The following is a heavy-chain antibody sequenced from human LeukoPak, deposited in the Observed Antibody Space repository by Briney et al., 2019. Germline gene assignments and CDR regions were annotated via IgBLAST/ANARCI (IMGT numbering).Heavy chain of an antibody. CDR1: GGSISSYY. J-gene: IGHJ5*02. CDR2: IYTSGST. V-gene: IGHV4-4*07. D-gene: IGHD2-21*01. CDR3: AGGAIPVALHWFDP. Sequence: PSETLSLTCTVSGGSISSYYWSWVRQPAGKGLEWLGRIYTSGSTDYNPSLKSRVTMSVDASKNQISLKLTSVTAADTAVYYCAGGAIPVALHWFDPWGQGILVTVSS.